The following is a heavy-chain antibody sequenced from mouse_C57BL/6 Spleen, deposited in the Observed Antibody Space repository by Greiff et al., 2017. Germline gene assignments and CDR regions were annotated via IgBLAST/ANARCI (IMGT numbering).Heavy chain of an antibody. V-gene: IGHV1-81*01. J-gene: IGHJ2*01. CDR3: ARGYYGSSYNYFGY. CDR2: IYPRSGNT. CDR1: GYTFTSYG. Sequence: QVQLQQSGAELARPGASVKLSCKASGYTFTSYGISWVTQRTGQGLEWIGEIYPRSGNTYYNEKFKGKATLTADKSSSTAYMELRSLTSEDSAVYFSARGYYGSSYNYFGYWGQGTTLTVSS. D-gene: IGHD1-1*01.